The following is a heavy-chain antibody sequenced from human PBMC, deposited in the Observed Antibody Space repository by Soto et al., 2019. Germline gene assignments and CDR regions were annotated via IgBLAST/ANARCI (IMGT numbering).Heavy chain of an antibody. V-gene: IGHV5-10-1*01. CDR1: GYSFTSYW. J-gene: IGHJ6*02. Sequence: GESLKISCKGSGYSFTSYWISWVRQMPGKGLEWMGRIDPSDSYTNYSPPFQGHVTISADKSISTAYLQWSSLKASDTAMYYCARHPYCSGGSCYPQSRMDVWGQGTTVTVSS. CDR2: IDPSDSYT. CDR3: ARHPYCSGGSCYPQSRMDV. D-gene: IGHD2-15*01.